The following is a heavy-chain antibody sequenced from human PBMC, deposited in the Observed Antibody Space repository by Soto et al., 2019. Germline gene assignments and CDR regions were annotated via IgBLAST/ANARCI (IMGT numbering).Heavy chain of an antibody. V-gene: IGHV3-30*18. Sequence: GGSLRLSCAASGFTFGSYAMHWVRQAPGKGLEWVAVISYDGSDKYYADSVKGRFTISRDNSKNTLYLQMNSLRAEDTAVYYCAKELARMSTIFPFDCWGQGTLVTVSS. CDR1: GFTFGSYA. D-gene: IGHD3-3*01. CDR3: AKELARMSTIFPFDC. J-gene: IGHJ4*02. CDR2: ISYDGSDK.